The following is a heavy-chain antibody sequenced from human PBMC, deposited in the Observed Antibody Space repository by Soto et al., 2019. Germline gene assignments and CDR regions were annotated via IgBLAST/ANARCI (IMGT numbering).Heavy chain of an antibody. J-gene: IGHJ4*02. CDR3: AKFAYDFWSGYFDY. V-gene: IGHV3-23*01. CDR1: GFTFSSYA. CDR2: ISGSGGST. D-gene: IGHD3-3*01. Sequence: PGGSLRLCCAASGFTFSSYAMGWVRQAPGKGLEWVSAISGSGGSTYYADSVKGRFTISRDNSKNTLYLQMNSLRAEDTAVYYCAKFAYDFWSGYFDYWGQGTLVTVSS.